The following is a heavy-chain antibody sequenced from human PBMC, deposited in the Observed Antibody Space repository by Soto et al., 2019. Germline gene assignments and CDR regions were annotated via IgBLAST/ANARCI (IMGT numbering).Heavy chain of an antibody. V-gene: IGHV3-15*01. CDR3: TRPPLGYCTTSTCYDYFDY. CDR2: IMGSIFGVTV. D-gene: IGHD2-8*01. Sequence: EVQLVESGGGLVEPGGSLTLSCAASGFSFTDAWMNWVRLTPGKRLEWVGRIMGSIFGVTVDYAAPVKGRFTISNDDSTNTLFLHMNSLQTEDTAIYYCTRPPLGYCTTSTCYDYFDYWGQGALVTVSS. J-gene: IGHJ4*02. CDR1: GFSFTDAW.